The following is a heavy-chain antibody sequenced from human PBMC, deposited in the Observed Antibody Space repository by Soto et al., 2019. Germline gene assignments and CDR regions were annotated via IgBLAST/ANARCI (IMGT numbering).Heavy chain of an antibody. J-gene: IGHJ4*02. D-gene: IGHD3-22*01. CDR2: IIPIFGTA. CDR3: AIHYYDSSGYLDY. Sequence: SVKVSCKASGGTFSSYAISWVRQAPGQGLEWMGGIIPIFGTANYAQKFQGRVTITADESTSTAYMELSSLRSEDTAVYYCAIHYYDSSGYLDYWGQGTLVTVSS. V-gene: IGHV1-69*13. CDR1: GGTFSSYA.